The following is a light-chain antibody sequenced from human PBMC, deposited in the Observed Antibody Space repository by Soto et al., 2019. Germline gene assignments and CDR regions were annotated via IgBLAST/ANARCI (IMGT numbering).Light chain of an antibody. CDR2: DVS. J-gene: IGLJ1*01. Sequence: VLTQPASVSGSPGQSITISCTGTSSDVGGYNYVSWYQQHPGKAPKLMIYDVSNRPSGVSNRFSGSKSGNTASLTISGRQAEDEADYYCSSYTSSSTRGFGTGTKVTVL. CDR1: SSDVGGYNY. CDR3: SSYTSSSTRG. V-gene: IGLV2-14*01.